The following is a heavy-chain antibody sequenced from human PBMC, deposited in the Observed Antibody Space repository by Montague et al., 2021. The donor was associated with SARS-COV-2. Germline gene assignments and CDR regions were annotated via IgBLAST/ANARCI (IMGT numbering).Heavy chain of an antibody. Sequence: SLRLSCAASGFTFSSYSVNWVRQAPGKGLEWISYISSSTNIIYYADSVKGRFTISRDNARNSLYLQMNSLSVDDTAVYYCAKDLVLRAARPDALDVWGQGTVVTVSS. D-gene: IGHD6-6*01. CDR3: AKDLVLRAARPDALDV. J-gene: IGHJ3*01. V-gene: IGHV3-48*04. CDR2: ISSSTNII. CDR1: GFTFSSYS.